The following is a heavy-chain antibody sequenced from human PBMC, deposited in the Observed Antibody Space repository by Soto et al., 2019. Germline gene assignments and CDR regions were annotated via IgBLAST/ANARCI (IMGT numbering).Heavy chain of an antibody. CDR3: ARDGPYYDILTGTVYGMDI. CDR1: GFTFSSYS. Sequence: SLRLSCAASGFTFSSYSMNWVRQAPGKGLEWVSYISSSSSTIYYADSVKGRFTISRDNAKNSLYLQMNSLRDEDTAVYYCARDGPYYDILTGTVYGMDIWGQGTTVTVS. V-gene: IGHV3-48*02. D-gene: IGHD3-9*01. J-gene: IGHJ6*02. CDR2: ISSSSSTI.